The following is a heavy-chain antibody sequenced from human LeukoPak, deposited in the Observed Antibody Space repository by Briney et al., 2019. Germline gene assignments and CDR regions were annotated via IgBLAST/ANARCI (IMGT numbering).Heavy chain of an antibody. CDR3: ARAVDTAMVFDY. J-gene: IGHJ4*02. Sequence: SQTLSLTCTVSGGSISSGGHYWSWIRQLPGKGLEWIGYIYHSGSTYYNPSLKSRVTISVDTSKNQFSLKLSSVTAADTAVYYCARAVDTAMVFDYWGQGTLVTVSS. D-gene: IGHD5-18*01. V-gene: IGHV4-30-2*05. CDR1: GGSISSGGHY. CDR2: IYHSGST.